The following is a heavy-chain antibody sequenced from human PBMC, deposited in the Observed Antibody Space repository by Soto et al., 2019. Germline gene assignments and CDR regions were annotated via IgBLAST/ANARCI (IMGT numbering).Heavy chain of an antibody. CDR3: ASSDGSGVTQNYYYYYGMDV. J-gene: IGHJ6*02. CDR1: GYSFTSYW. CDR2: IYPGDSDT. D-gene: IGHD3-10*01. Sequence: GESLKISCKGSGYSFTSYWIGWVRQMPGKGLEWMGIIYPGDSDTRYSPSVQGQVTISADKSISTAYLQWSSLKASDTAMYYCASSDGSGVTQNYYYYYGMDVWGQGTTVTVSS. V-gene: IGHV5-51*01.